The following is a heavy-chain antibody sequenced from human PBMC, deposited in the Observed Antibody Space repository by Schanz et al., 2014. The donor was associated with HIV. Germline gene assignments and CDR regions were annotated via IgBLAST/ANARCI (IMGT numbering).Heavy chain of an antibody. V-gene: IGHV3-30*18. D-gene: IGHD3-22*01. CDR1: GFTFNSYG. CDR2: ISYDGRNK. J-gene: IGHJ6*02. Sequence: QVQLVESGGGVVQPGRSLRLSCAASGFTFNSYGMHWVRQAPGKGLEWVAVISYDGRNKHYAESVKGRFTISRDNSKNTLYLQIKSLRTEDTAVYYCAKDRNYYDDRYIGKGNYYYYYGMDVWGQGTTVTVSS. CDR3: AKDRNYYDDRYIGKGNYYYYYGMDV.